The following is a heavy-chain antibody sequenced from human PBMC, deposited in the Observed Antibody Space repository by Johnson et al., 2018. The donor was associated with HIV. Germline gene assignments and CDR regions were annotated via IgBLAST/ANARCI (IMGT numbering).Heavy chain of an antibody. Sequence: VQLVESGGGVVQPGRSLTLSCAASAFSISTYGMSWVRQAPGKGLEWVSGINWNGGRTGYVDSMKGRFTISRDNVKNSLYLQMNSLRPEDTAVYFCAKDAGSGSSWEFAFDIWGQGTKVTVSS. V-gene: IGHV3-20*04. J-gene: IGHJ3*02. D-gene: IGHD3-10*01. CDR1: AFSISTYG. CDR3: AKDAGSGSSWEFAFDI. CDR2: INWNGGRT.